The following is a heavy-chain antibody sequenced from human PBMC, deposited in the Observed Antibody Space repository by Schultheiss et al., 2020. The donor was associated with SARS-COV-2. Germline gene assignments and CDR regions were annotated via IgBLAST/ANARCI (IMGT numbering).Heavy chain of an antibody. Sequence: SETLSLTCTVSGGSISSGGYYWSWIRQHPGKGLEWIGYIYYSGSTNYNPSLKSRVTISVDTSKNQFSLKLSSVTAADTAVYYCARVGSDFWSGYSPLDYWGQGTLVTVSS. D-gene: IGHD3-3*01. CDR1: GGSISSGGYY. V-gene: IGHV4-61*08. J-gene: IGHJ4*02. CDR2: IYYSGST. CDR3: ARVGSDFWSGYSPLDY.